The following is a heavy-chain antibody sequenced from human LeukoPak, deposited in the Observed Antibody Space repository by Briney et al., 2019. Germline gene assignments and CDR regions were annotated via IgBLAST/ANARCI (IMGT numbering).Heavy chain of an antibody. CDR2: ISAYNGNT. J-gene: IGHJ6*02. Sequence: ASVKVSCKASGYTFTSYGISCVLQAPGQGLEWMGWISAYNGNTNYAQKLQGRVAMTTDTSTSTAYMELRSLRSDDTAVYHCARGDESYYYYGMDVWGQGTTVTVSS. CDR3: ARGDESYYYYGMDV. CDR1: GYTFTSYG. V-gene: IGHV1-18*01. D-gene: IGHD5-24*01.